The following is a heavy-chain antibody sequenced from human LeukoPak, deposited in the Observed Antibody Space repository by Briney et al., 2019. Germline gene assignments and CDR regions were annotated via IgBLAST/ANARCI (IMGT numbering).Heavy chain of an antibody. V-gene: IGHV4-4*07. Sequence: SETLSLTCTVSGGSISSYYWSWIRQPAGKGREWIGRIYTSGSTNYNPSLKSRVTMSVDTSKNQFSLKLSSVTAADTAVYYCAMGIAAAGIDYWGQGTLVTVSS. CDR2: IYTSGST. J-gene: IGHJ4*02. CDR3: AMGIAAAGIDY. CDR1: GGSISSYY. D-gene: IGHD6-13*01.